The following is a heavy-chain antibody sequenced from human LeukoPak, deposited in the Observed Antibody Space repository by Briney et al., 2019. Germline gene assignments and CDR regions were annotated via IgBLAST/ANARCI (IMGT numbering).Heavy chain of an antibody. CDR2: IYPGDSYT. V-gene: IGHV5-51*06. Sequence: GESLKISCKGSGYSFPNYWIGWVRQVPGKGLEGMGSIYPGDSYTRYSPFFQGQVPHSLEKSISPAYLQSDKLEASDPALYLFARGPYAYTSSATLGSYNWFDPWGQGSLVTVSS. CDR3: ARGPYAYTSSATLGSYNWFDP. D-gene: IGHD2-2*02. CDR1: GYSFPNYW. J-gene: IGHJ5*02.